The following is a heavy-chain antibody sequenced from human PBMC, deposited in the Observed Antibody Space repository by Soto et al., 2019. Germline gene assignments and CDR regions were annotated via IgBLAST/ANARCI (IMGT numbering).Heavy chain of an antibody. CDR1: GFTFSDYY. CDR3: ARAGTDYYDSSGYSDAFDI. D-gene: IGHD3-22*01. J-gene: IGHJ3*02. CDR2: ISSSGSTI. Sequence: GGSLRLSCAASGFTFSDYYMSWIRQAPGKGLEWVSYISSSGSTIYYADSVKGRFTISRDNAKNSLYLQMNSLRAEDTAVYYCARAGTDYYDSSGYSDAFDIWGQGTMVTVSS. V-gene: IGHV3-11*01.